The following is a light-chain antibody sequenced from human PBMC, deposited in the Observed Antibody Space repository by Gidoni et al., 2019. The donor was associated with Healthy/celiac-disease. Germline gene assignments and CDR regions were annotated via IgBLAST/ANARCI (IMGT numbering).Light chain of an antibody. CDR3: QQRSNWPPSIT. J-gene: IGKJ5*01. V-gene: IGKV3-11*01. CDR2: DAS. Sequence: EIVLPQSPATLSLSPGERATLSCRASQSVSSYLAWHQQKPGQAPRLLIYDASNRATGIPARFSGSGSGTDFTLTISSLEPEDFAVYYCQQRSNWPPSITFGQGTRLEIK. CDR1: QSVSSY.